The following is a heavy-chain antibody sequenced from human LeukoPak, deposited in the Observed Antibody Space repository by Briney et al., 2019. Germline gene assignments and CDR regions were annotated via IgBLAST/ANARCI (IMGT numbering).Heavy chain of an antibody. V-gene: IGHV3-7*01. CDR2: IRQDGSEK. D-gene: IGHD1-26*01. CDR1: GFTFSNYW. CDR3: ARAKYSGSSSYYFDY. Sequence: GGSLRLSCAASGFTFSNYWMSWVRQAPGKGLEWVANIRQDGSEKYYVDSMRGRFTISRDNAKNSLYLQMSSLRAEDTAVYYCARAKYSGSSSYYFDYWGQGTLVTVSS. J-gene: IGHJ4*02.